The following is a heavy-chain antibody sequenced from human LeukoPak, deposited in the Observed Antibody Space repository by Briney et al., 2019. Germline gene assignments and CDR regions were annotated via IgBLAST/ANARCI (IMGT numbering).Heavy chain of an antibody. CDR3: ARDRYYYDSSGYYSPPY. Sequence: GGSLRLSCAASGFTFSSYAMSWVRQAPGKGLEWVSAISGSGGSTYYADSVKGRFTISRDNSKNTLYLQMNSLRAEDTAVYYCARDRYYYDSSGYYSPPYWGQGTLVTVSS. CDR2: ISGSGGST. CDR1: GFTFSSYA. V-gene: IGHV3-23*01. J-gene: IGHJ4*02. D-gene: IGHD3-22*01.